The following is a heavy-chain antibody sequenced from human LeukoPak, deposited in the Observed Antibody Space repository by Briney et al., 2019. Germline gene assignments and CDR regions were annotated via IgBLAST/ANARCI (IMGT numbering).Heavy chain of an antibody. CDR3: AREFQYYDILTGYRYYFDY. CDR1: GGSISSYY. CDR2: IYYSGST. J-gene: IGHJ4*02. V-gene: IGHV4-59*01. D-gene: IGHD3-9*01. Sequence: PSETLSLTCTVSGGSISSYYWSWIRQPPGKGLEWIGYIYYSGSTNYNPSLKRRVTISVDTSKNQFSLKLSSVTAADTAVYYCAREFQYYDILTGYRYYFDYWGQGTLVTVSS.